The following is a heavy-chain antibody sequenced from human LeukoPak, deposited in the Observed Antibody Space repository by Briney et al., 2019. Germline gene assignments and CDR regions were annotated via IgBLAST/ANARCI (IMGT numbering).Heavy chain of an antibody. D-gene: IGHD5-24*01. CDR1: GFTFSSYS. J-gene: IGHJ3*02. V-gene: IGHV3-21*01. CDR2: ISSSSDYI. CDR3: ARGRRDGYNLLDAFDI. Sequence: GGSLRLSCAASGFTFSSYSMNWVRQAPGKGLEWVSSISSSSDYIYYADSLKGRFTISRDNAKNSLFLQMNSLRAEDTAVYYCARGRRDGYNLLDAFDIWGQGTVVTVSS.